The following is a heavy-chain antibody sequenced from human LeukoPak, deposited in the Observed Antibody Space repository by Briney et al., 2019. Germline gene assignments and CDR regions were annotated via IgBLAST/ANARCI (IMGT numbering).Heavy chain of an antibody. Sequence: GGSLRLSCAASGFTFSSYAMHWARQAPGKGLEWVAVISYDGSNKYYADSVKGRFTISRDNSKNTLYLQMNSLRAEDTAVYYCAKSGSGWYHDAFDIWGQGTMVTVSS. CDR2: ISYDGSNK. J-gene: IGHJ3*02. V-gene: IGHV3-30*18. D-gene: IGHD6-19*01. CDR3: AKSGSGWYHDAFDI. CDR1: GFTFSSYA.